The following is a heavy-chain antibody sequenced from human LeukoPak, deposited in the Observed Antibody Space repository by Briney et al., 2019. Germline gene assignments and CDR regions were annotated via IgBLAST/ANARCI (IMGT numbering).Heavy chain of an antibody. CDR1: GFTFSSYS. D-gene: IGHD3-10*01. CDR3: ARDGWFGDYNWFDP. V-gene: IGHV3-48*01. CDR2: ISSASNTI. Sequence: PGGSLRLSCAASGFTFSSYSMNWVRQAPGKGLEWISCISSASNTIYYADSVKGRFTIPRDNAKNSVYLQMNSLRAEDTAMYYCARDGWFGDYNWFDPWGQGTLVTVSS. J-gene: IGHJ5*02.